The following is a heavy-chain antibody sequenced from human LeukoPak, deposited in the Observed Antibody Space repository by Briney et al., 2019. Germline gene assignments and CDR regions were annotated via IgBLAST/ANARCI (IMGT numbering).Heavy chain of an antibody. CDR1: GGSFSGYY. CDR2: INHSGST. J-gene: IGHJ6*03. D-gene: IGHD5-18*01. V-gene: IGHV4-34*01. Sequence: SETLSLTCAVYGGSFSGYYWSWIRQPPGKGLEWIGEINHSGSTNYNPSLKSRVTISVDTSKNLFSLKLSSVTAADTAVYYCASGRGYSYGYYYYYYMDVWGKGTTVTVSS. CDR3: ASGRGYSYGYYYYYYMDV.